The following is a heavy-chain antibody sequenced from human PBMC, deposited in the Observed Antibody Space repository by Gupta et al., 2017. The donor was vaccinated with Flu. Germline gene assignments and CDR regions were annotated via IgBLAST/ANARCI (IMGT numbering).Heavy chain of an antibody. Sequence: EVQVVESGGGLVQPGRSLRLSCPTSGFTFGDYRVSWVRQAQGKGLEWGGFIRSKTYGGTTEDAAAVKVRFTSSSDDSKSIAYLQMNSRKTEDTAVYYYSLGYCSSTSCDGTAWDYFYGMDVWGQGTTVTVSS. CDR2: IRSKTYGGTT. J-gene: IGHJ6*02. D-gene: IGHD2-2*01. V-gene: IGHV3-49*04. CDR3: SLGYCSSTSCDGTAWDYFYGMDV. CDR1: GFTFGDYR.